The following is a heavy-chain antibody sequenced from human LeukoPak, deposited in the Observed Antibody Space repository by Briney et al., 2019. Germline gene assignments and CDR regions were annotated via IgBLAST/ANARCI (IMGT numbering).Heavy chain of an antibody. J-gene: IGHJ1*01. CDR2: IIPIFGTA. D-gene: IGHD2-2*01. Sequence: ASVKVSCKASGYTFTSYAISWVRQAPGQGLEWMGGIIPIFGTANYAQKFQGRVTITTDESTSTAYMELSSLRSEDTAVYYCARGRGVVPADPFRGRAEYFQHWGRGTLVTVSS. CDR1: GYTFTSYA. V-gene: IGHV1-69*05. CDR3: ARGRGVVPADPFRGRAEYFQH.